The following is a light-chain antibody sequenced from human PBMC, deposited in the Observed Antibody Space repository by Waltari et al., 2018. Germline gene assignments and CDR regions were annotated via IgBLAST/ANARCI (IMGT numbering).Light chain of an antibody. CDR3: QQLKTYPLT. CDR1: QGISSY. J-gene: IGKJ4*01. V-gene: IGKV1-9*01. CDR2: GAS. Sequence: DIQLTQSASFLSASVGDRVTITCRASQGISSYFAWYQQKPGKAPDVLISGASTLQSGVPPRFSRSGSGTDFTLTNSSLQPEDFRTYYCQQLKTYPLTFGGGTKVEIK.